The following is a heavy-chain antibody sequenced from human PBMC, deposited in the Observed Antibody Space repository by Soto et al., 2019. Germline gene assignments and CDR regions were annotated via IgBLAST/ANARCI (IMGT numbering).Heavy chain of an antibody. J-gene: IGHJ3*02. CDR2: ISAYNGNT. CDR1: GYTFTSHG. Sequence: ASVKVTCTASGYTFTSHGSSWVRQAPGQGLEWMGWISAYNGNTNYAQKLQGRVTMTTDTSTSTAYMELRSLRSDDTAVYYCARERSDWNDAFDIWGQGTMVTVSS. D-gene: IGHD1-1*01. V-gene: IGHV1-18*01. CDR3: ARERSDWNDAFDI.